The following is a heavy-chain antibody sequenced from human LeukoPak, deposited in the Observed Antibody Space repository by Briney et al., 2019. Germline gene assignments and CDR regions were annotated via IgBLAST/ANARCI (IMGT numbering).Heavy chain of an antibody. V-gene: IGHV3-64D*09. Sequence: GGSLRLSCAASGFTFSNYWMHWVRQAPGKGLEYVSAISSNGGSTYYADSVKGRFTTSRDNSKNTLYLQMSSLRAEDTAVYYCVKDLTGTTGFGDYWGQGTLVTVSS. CDR1: GFTFSNYW. J-gene: IGHJ4*02. D-gene: IGHD1-20*01. CDR3: VKDLTGTTGFGDY. CDR2: ISSNGGST.